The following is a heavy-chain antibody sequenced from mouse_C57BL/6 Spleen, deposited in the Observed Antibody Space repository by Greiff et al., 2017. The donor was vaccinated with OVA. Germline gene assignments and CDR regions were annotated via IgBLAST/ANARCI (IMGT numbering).Heavy chain of an antibody. J-gene: IGHJ2*01. D-gene: IGHD3-2*02. Sequence: VQLQQPGAELVRPGSSVKLSCKASGYTFTSYWMDWVKQRPGQGLEWIGNIYPSDSETHYNQKFKDKATLTVDKSSSTAYMELRSLTSEDSAVYFCARQLRPYYFDYWGQGTTLTVSS. CDR3: ARQLRPYYFDY. CDR1: GYTFTSYW. V-gene: IGHV1-61*01. CDR2: IYPSDSET.